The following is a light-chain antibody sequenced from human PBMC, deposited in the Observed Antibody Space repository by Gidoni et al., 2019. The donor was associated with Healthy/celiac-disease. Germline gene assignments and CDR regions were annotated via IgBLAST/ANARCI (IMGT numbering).Light chain of an antibody. CDR2: AAS. V-gene: IGKV1-39*01. J-gene: IGKJ4*01. Sequence: DIQMTQSPSSLSASVGDRVNITCRASQSISSYLNWYQQKPGKAPKLLIYAASSLQSGVPSRFSGSVSGTDFTLTISSLQPEDFATYYCQQSYSTPLTFGGGTKVEIK. CDR3: QQSYSTPLT. CDR1: QSISSY.